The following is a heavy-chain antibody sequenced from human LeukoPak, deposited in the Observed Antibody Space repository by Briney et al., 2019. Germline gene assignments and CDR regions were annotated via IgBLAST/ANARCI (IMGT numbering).Heavy chain of an antibody. J-gene: IGHJ4*02. CDR1: GFTFSSYG. V-gene: IGHV3-48*03. CDR2: ISSSGRSI. CDR3: ASKYDSDN. D-gene: IGHD3-22*01. Sequence: GGSLRLSCAASGFTFSSYGMNWVRQAPGKGLEWVSYISSSGRSIYYADSVKGRFTISRDNAKNLLYLQMNSLRAEDTAVYYCASKYDSDNWGQGALVTVSS.